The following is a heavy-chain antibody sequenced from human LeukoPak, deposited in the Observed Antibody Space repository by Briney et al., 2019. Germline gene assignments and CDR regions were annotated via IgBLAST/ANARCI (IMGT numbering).Heavy chain of an antibody. CDR1: GYTLTELS. Sequence: ASVKVSCKVSGYTLTELSMHWVRQAPGKGLEWMGGFDPEDGETIYAQKFQGRVTMTEDTSTDTAYMELSSLRSADTAVYYCATYEFWSGHLNAGGQGTLVTVSS. CDR2: FDPEDGET. D-gene: IGHD3-3*01. J-gene: IGHJ4*02. V-gene: IGHV1-24*01. CDR3: ATYEFWSGHLNA.